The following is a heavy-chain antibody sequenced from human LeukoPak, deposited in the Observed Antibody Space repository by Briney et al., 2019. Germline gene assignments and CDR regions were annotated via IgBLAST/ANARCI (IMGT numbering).Heavy chain of an antibody. CDR2: IFYTGRA. V-gene: IGHV4-59*08. Sequence: SETLSLTCTVSRGSLSPDHCAWIRQPPAKALEWIGYIFYTGRARYNPSLEGRATLTVDMSKNEVSLKLRSVTAADTATYYCARLVDGANTRVDSWGQGTLVTVSS. CDR1: RGSLSPDH. CDR3: ARLVDGANTRVDS. J-gene: IGHJ4*02. D-gene: IGHD4/OR15-4a*01.